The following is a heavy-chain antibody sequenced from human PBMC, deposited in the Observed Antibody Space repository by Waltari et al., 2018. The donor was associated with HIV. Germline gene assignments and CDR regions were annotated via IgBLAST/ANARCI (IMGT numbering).Heavy chain of an antibody. V-gene: IGHV3-7*01. CDR3: ARMGLMMYAIGAFDI. Sequence: EVQLVESGGGLVQPGGSLRLSCAASGFTFSLYWMSWVRQAPGKGVEGVANIKQDGSEKHYVDSVKGRFTISRDNAKKSLYLQMNSLRAEDTAVYYCARMGLMMYAIGAFDIWGQGTMVTVSS. J-gene: IGHJ3*02. CDR1: GFTFSLYW. D-gene: IGHD2-8*01. CDR2: IKQDGSEK.